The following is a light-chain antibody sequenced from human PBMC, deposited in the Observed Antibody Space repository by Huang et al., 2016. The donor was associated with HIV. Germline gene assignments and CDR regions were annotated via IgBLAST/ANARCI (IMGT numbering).Light chain of an antibody. J-gene: IGKJ4*01. V-gene: IGKV3-11*01. CDR2: DAS. Sequence: EIVLTQSPATLSLSPGERATLSCMASQSVSSHLAWYQQKPGQAPRRLIYDASNRATGIPARVSGSGSGTDFTRTISSLEPEDFAVYYCQQRSNWPPLTFGGGTKVEIK. CDR1: QSVSSH. CDR3: QQRSNWPPLT.